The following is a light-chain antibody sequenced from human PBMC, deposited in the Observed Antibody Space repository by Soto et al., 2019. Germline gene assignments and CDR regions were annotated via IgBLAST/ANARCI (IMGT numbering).Light chain of an antibody. J-gene: IGLJ2*01. Sequence: QSALTQPRSVSGSPGQSVTISCTGTSSDVGGYNYVSWYQQHPGKAPKLMIYDVARRPSGVPDRFSGSKSGNTASLTISGLQAEDEADYYCCSYGGSYTVVFGGGTQLTVL. V-gene: IGLV2-11*01. CDR3: CSYGGSYTVV. CDR1: SSDVGGYNY. CDR2: DVA.